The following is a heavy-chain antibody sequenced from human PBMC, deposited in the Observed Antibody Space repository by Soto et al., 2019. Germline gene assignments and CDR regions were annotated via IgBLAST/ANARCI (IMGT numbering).Heavy chain of an antibody. V-gene: IGHV1-18*01. CDR1: GYTFTSYG. CDR2: ISAYNGNT. D-gene: IGHD3-10*01. J-gene: IGHJ4*02. CDR3: ARGRYYYGSGRLFTDYYFDY. Sequence: QVQLVQSGAEVKKPGASVKVSCKASGYTFTSYGISWVRQAPGQGLEWMGWISAYNGNTNYAQKLQGRVTMTTDTSTSTAYMELRSLRSDDTAVYYCARGRYYYGSGRLFTDYYFDYWGQGTLVTVSS.